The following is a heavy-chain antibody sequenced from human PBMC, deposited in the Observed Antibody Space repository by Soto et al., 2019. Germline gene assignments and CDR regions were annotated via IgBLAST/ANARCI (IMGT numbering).Heavy chain of an antibody. D-gene: IGHD6-19*01. CDR3: AMLGGWSGGSSGMDV. J-gene: IGHJ6*02. Sequence: EVQLVESGGGLVQPGGSLRLSCAASGLIFSDYHMDWVRQAPGKGLERVGSIRRKANSYTTEYAASVKGRFTSSRDDSKNSLYLQMNSLKSEDTAVYYCAMLGGWSGGSSGMDVWGQGTTVTVSS. CDR1: GLIFSDYH. CDR2: IRRKANSYTT. V-gene: IGHV3-72*01.